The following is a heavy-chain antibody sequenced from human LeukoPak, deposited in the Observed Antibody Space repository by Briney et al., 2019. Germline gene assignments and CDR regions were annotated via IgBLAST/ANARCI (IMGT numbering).Heavy chain of an antibody. J-gene: IGHJ3*02. D-gene: IGHD1-26*01. V-gene: IGHV1-2*04. CDR2: INPNSGGT. Sequence: ASVKVSCKASGYTFTGYYMHWVRQAPGQGLEWMGWINPNSGGTNYAQKFQGWVTMTRDTSISTAYMELSSLRSEDTAVYYCATDLHSGSYGDAFDIWGQGTMVTVSS. CDR1: GYTFTGYY. CDR3: ATDLHSGSYGDAFDI.